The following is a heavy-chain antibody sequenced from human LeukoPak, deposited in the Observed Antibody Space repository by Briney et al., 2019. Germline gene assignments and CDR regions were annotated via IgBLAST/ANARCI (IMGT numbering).Heavy chain of an antibody. J-gene: IGHJ4*02. CDR1: GFTFSDYY. CDR2: MSSSGSTI. CDR3: ARPILPAANAIDY. V-gene: IGHV3-11*04. Sequence: GGSLRLSCAASGFTFSDYYMNWIRQAPGKGLEWVSYMSSSGSTISYADSVTGRFTVSRDNAKNSLYLQMDSLRAEDTAVYYCARPILPAANAIDYWGQGTLLTVSS. D-gene: IGHD2-2*01.